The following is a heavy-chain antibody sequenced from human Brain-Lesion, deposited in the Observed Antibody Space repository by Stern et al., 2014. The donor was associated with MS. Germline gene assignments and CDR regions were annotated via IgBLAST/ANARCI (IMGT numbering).Heavy chain of an antibody. CDR1: GYIFTGYY. Sequence: VHLVESGAEVKKPGASGKVSCKTSGYIFTGYYIHWVRQAPGQGLEWMAWINPNTGGTTYAQKVQGRVTMSRDTSISTAYVELSSLTSDDTAVYYCARDQRGITIFGVVTDYYYLGMDVWGQGTTVTVSS. D-gene: IGHD3-3*01. CDR3: ARDQRGITIFGVVTDYYYLGMDV. J-gene: IGHJ6*02. CDR2: INPNTGGT. V-gene: IGHV1-2*02.